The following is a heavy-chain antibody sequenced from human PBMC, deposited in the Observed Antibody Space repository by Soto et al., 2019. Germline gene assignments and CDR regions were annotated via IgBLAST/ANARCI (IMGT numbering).Heavy chain of an antibody. CDR1: GFTFSSYS. V-gene: IGHV3-21*01. Sequence: EVQLVESGGGLVKPGGSLRLSCAASGFTFSSYSMNWVRQAPGKGLEWVSSISSSSSYIYYADSVKGRFTISRDNAKNSLYLQMNSLRAEDTAVYYCARDFLVRVALYYYYMDVWGKGTKVTVSS. D-gene: IGHD3-10*01. CDR3: ARDFLVRVALYYYYMDV. J-gene: IGHJ6*03. CDR2: ISSSSSYI.